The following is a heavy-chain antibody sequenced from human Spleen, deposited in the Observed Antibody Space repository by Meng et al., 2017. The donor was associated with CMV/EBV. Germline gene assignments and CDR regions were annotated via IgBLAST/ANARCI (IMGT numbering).Heavy chain of an antibody. J-gene: IGHJ6*02. CDR1: GYTFTGYY. CDR2: INPKSGGT. V-gene: IGHV1-2*02. Sequence: ASVKVSCKASGYTFTGYYIHWVRQAPGQGPEWMGWINPKSGGTNYAQKFQGRVTMTRDTSISTAYMELSGLKSDDTAVYWCARSVQGMDVWGQGTTVTVSS. CDR3: ARSVQGMDV.